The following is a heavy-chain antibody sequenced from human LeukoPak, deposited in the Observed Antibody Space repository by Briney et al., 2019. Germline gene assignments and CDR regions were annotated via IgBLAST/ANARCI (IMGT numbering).Heavy chain of an antibody. CDR2: IYTSGSI. V-gene: IGHV4-4*07. Sequence: SETLSLTCTVSGGSISSYYWSWIRQPAGEGLEWIGRIYTSGSINYNPSLKSRVTMSVDTSKNQFSLKLSSVTAADTAVYYCARVPKGYSSGWYFDYWGQGTLVTVSS. J-gene: IGHJ4*02. CDR3: ARVPKGYSSGWYFDY. D-gene: IGHD6-19*01. CDR1: GGSISSYY.